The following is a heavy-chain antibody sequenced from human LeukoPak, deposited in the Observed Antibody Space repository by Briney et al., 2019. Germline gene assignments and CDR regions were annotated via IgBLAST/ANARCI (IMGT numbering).Heavy chain of an antibody. CDR2: ISYDGSNK. V-gene: IGHV3-30*18. D-gene: IGHD2-15*01. J-gene: IGHJ5*02. Sequence: GGSLRLSCAASGSTFSSYVMHWVRQTPGKGLEWVAVISYDGSNKYYADSVKGRFTISRDNSKNTLYLQMNSLRAEDTAVYYCAKDNYCSGGSCLGWFDPWGQGTLVTVSS. CDR1: GSTFSSYV. CDR3: AKDNYCSGGSCLGWFDP.